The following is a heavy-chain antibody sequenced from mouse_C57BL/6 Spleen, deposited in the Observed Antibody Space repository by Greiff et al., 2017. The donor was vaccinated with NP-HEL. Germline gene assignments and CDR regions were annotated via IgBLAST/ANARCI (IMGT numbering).Heavy chain of an antibody. V-gene: IGHV1-64*01. CDR1: GYTFTSYW. D-gene: IGHD2-5*01. J-gene: IGHJ4*01. CDR3: ARDDYSNYGYAMDY. CDR2: IHPNSGSN. Sequence: QVQLQQPGAELVKPGASVKLSCKASGYTFTSYWMHWVKQRPGQGLEWIGMIHPNSGSNNYNEKYKSKATLTVDTSSSTAYMQLSSLTSEDSAVYDCARDDYSNYGYAMDYWGQGTSVTVSS.